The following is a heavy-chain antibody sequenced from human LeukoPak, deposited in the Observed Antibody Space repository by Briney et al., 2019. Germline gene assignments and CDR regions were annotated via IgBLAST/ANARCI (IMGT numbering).Heavy chain of an antibody. J-gene: IGHJ4*01. V-gene: IGHV4-59*08. CDR3: ARPTFYDY. CDR2: IYYSGST. CDR1: SGSISSYY. Sequence: SETVSLTCTVSSGSISSYYWSWMRQPPGRGLEWIGYIYYSGSTNYNPSLKRRLTISVDTSKNQFSLRLSSVTAADTAVYCCARPTFYDYWGQGTLVTVSS.